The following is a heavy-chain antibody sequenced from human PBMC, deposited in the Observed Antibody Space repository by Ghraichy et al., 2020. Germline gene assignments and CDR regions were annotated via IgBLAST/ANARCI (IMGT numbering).Heavy chain of an antibody. V-gene: IGHV3-23*01. D-gene: IGHD1-14*01. Sequence: GESLNISCAASGFTFSSYAMSWVRQAPGKGLEWVSAISGSGGSTYYADSVKGRFTISRDNSKNTLYLQMNSLRAEDTAVYYCANYGTERDYWGQGTLVTVSS. CDR1: GFTFSSYA. CDR3: ANYGTERDY. CDR2: ISGSGGST. J-gene: IGHJ4*02.